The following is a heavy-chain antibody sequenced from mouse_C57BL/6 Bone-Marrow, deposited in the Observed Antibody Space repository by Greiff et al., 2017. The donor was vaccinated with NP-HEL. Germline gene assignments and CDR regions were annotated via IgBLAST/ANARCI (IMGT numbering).Heavy chain of an antibody. Sequence: VQLQQSGAELVRPGASVTLSCKASGYTFTDYEMHWVKQTPVHGLEWIGAIDPETGGTAYNQKFKGKAILTADKSSSTAYMELRSLTSEDSAVYYCTRATGSHYAMDYWGQGTSVTVSS. J-gene: IGHJ4*01. V-gene: IGHV1-15*01. CDR2: IDPETGGT. CDR3: TRATGSHYAMDY. CDR1: GYTFTDYE. D-gene: IGHD1-1*01.